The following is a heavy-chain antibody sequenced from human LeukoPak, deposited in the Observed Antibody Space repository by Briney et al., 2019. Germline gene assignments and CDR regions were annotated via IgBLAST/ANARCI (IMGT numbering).Heavy chain of an antibody. D-gene: IGHD3-16*02. V-gene: IGHV3-30*02. CDR2: IRYDGSNK. CDR1: GFTFSSYG. Sequence: PGGSLRLACAASGFTFSSYGMHWVRQAPGKGLEWVAFIRYDGSNKYYTDSVKGRFTISRDNSKNTLYLQMNSLRAEDTAVYYYAKDVAHTDLVTDYWGQGTLVTVSS. J-gene: IGHJ4*02. CDR3: AKDVAHTDLVTDY.